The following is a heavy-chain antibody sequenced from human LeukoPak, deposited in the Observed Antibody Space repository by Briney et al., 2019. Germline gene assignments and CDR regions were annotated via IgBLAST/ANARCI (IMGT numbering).Heavy chain of an antibody. D-gene: IGHD3-16*01. Sequence: GGSLRLSCAASGFTFSNYALSWVRQAPGGGLEWLSSISASGGGTSYADSVKGRFTIHRKNSKTTLYLQLNSLRAEDTAIYDRAARMGVILIDWGQGTLVTVSS. CDR1: GFTFSNYA. V-gene: IGHV3-23*01. CDR3: AARMGVILID. J-gene: IGHJ4*02. CDR2: ISASGGGT.